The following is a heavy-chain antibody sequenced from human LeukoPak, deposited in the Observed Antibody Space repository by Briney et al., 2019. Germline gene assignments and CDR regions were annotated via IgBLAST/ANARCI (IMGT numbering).Heavy chain of an antibody. J-gene: IGHJ6*02. CDR1: GFTFSSYW. CDR2: IKQDGSEK. V-gene: IGHV3-7*01. D-gene: IGHD6-19*01. CDR3: ARCSGCSHLALYYYYYYGMDV. Sequence: LPGGSLRLSCAASGFTFSSYWMSWVRQAPGKGLEWVANIKQDGSEKYYVDSVKGRFTISRDNAKNSLYLQMNSLRAEDTAVYYCARCSGCSHLALYYYYYYGMDVWGQGTTVTVSS.